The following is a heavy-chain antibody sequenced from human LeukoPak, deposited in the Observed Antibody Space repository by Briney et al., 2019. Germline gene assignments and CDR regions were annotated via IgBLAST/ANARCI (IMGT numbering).Heavy chain of an antibody. D-gene: IGHD3-10*02. V-gene: IGHV3-48*03. CDR2: IDSSGSTI. CDR3: AELGITMIGGV. Sequence: PGGSLRLSCAASGFSFSSYEMNWVRQAPGKGLEWISHIDSSGSTIYYADSVKGRFTISRDNAKNSLYLQMNSLRAEDTAVYYCAELGITMIGGVWGKGTTVTISS. J-gene: IGHJ6*04. CDR1: GFSFSSYE.